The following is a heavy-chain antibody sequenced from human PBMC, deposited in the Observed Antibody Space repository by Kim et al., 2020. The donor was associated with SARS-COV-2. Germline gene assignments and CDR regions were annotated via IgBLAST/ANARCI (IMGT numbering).Heavy chain of an antibody. CDR2: IYWDDDK. D-gene: IGHD3-9*01. CDR1: GFSLSTSGVG. J-gene: IGHJ5*02. V-gene: IGHV2-5*02. CDR3: AHRGLRYFDWLSIRANWFDP. Sequence: SGPTLVNPTQTLTLTCTFSGFSLSTSGVGVGWIRQPPGKALEWLALIYWDDDKRYSPSLKSRLTITKDTSKNQVVLTMTNMYPVDTATYYCAHRGLRYFDWLSIRANWFDPWGQGTLVTDSS.